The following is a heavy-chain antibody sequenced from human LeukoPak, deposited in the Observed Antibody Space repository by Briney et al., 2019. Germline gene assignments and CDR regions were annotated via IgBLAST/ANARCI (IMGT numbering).Heavy chain of an antibody. CDR3: AKGRYDSSGPANTFDH. CDR1: GFTFSSYA. V-gene: IGHV3-23*01. D-gene: IGHD3-22*01. Sequence: PVGSLRLSCAASGFTFSSYAMSWVRQAPGKGLEWVSGISGSGGSTYYADSVKGQFTISRDNSKNTLYLQMNNLRAEDTALYYCAKGRYDSSGPANTFDHWGQGTLVTVSS. J-gene: IGHJ4*02. CDR2: ISGSGGST.